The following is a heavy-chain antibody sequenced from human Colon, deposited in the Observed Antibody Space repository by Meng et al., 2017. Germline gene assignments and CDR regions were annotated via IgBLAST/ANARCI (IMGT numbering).Heavy chain of an antibody. J-gene: IGHJ4*02. CDR3: TTWYGEY. CDR1: GDSVSSNRAL. CDR2: TYYRSEWQN. D-gene: IGHD3-10*01. V-gene: IGHV6-1*01. Sequence: QVQLPQSCPGLRKPSPTLSPACATSGDSVSSNRALWHWVRQSPSRGLEWLGQTYYRSEWQNHYGVSVKSRITINADTSRNHFSLHLNSVTPEDTAVYYCTTWYGEYWGQGTLVTVSS.